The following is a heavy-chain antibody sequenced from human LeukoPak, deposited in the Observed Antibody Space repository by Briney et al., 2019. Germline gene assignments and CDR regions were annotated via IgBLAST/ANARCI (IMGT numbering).Heavy chain of an antibody. D-gene: IGHD3-22*01. CDR2: ISAYNGNT. Sequence: ASARVSCKASGYTFTSYGISWLRQAPGQGLEWMGWISAYNGNTNYAQKLQGRVTMTTDTSTSTAYMELRSLRSDDTAVYYCATSASITMIDYWGQGTLVTVSS. CDR1: GYTFTSYG. V-gene: IGHV1-18*01. CDR3: ATSASITMIDY. J-gene: IGHJ4*02.